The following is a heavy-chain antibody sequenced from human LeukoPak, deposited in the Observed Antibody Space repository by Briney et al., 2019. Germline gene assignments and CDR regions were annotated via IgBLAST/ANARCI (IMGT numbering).Heavy chain of an antibody. CDR2: INYSGST. CDR3: ARAIPPKDIVVVPAALDY. D-gene: IGHD2-2*01. CDR1: GGSFSGYY. Sequence: PSETLSLTCAVYGGSFSGYYWSWIRQPPGKGLEWIGEINYSGSTNYNPSLKSRVTISVDTSKNQFPLKLSSVTAADTAVYYCARAIPPKDIVVVPAALDYWGQGTLVTVSS. V-gene: IGHV4-34*01. J-gene: IGHJ4*02.